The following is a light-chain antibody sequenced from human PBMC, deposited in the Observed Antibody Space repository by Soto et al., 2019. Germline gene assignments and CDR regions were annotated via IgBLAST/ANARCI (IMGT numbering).Light chain of an antibody. V-gene: IGLV2-14*01. CDR3: SSYTSSYYV. Sequence: QSVLTQPASVSGSPGQSITISCTGTSSDVGGYNYVSWYQQHPGKAPKLMIYDVSNRPSGVSNRFSGSKSGNTASLTISGLKAEEDADHYCSSYTSSYYVLGTGTKVTVL. CDR2: DVS. J-gene: IGLJ1*01. CDR1: SSDVGGYNY.